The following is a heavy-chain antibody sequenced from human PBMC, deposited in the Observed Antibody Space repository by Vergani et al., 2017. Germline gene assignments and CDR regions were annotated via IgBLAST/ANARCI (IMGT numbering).Heavy chain of an antibody. CDR3: ARETPIPTIFGVAPEAFDI. D-gene: IGHD3-3*01. CDR2: ISSSSSYI. V-gene: IGHV3-21*01. J-gene: IGHJ3*02. CDR1: GFTFSTYS. Sequence: EVQLVESGGGLVKSGGSLRLSCAASGFTFSTYSMNWVRQAPGKGLEWVSSISSSSSYIYYADSVKGRFTISRDNAKNSLYLQMNILRAEDTAVYYCARETPIPTIFGVAPEAFDIWGQGTMVTVSS.